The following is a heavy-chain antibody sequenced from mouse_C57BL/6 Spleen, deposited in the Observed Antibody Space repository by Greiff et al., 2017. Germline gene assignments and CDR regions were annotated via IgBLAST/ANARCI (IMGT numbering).Heavy chain of an antibody. D-gene: IGHD1-1*01. CDR3: ARRGYYGNKYFDV. Sequence: EVKLMESGGELVKPGRSLKFSCAASGYTFSSYGMSWVRQTPDKRLEWVATISRCGSYTYYPHSVKGRSTMPRDNSMNTLYLQMSSLKSEDSAMYYCARRGYYGNKYFDVWGRGTTLTVSS. V-gene: IGHV5-6*02. CDR1: GYTFSSYG. J-gene: IGHJ1*03. CDR2: ISRCGSYT.